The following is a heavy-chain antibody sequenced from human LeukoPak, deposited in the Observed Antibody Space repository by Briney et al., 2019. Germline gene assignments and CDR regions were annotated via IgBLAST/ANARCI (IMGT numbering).Heavy chain of an antibody. CDR1: GFTFKLYW. CDR2: INHDGSDT. CDR3: VRGGPSTWS. D-gene: IGHD2-15*01. V-gene: IGHV3-74*01. J-gene: IGHJ5*02. Sequence: GGSLRLSCAASGFTFKLYWMHWVRQVPGRGPVWVSRINHDGSDTIYADSVRGRYTISRDDAKNTLYLQMNNLRAEDTAVYYCVRGGPSTWSWGQGTLVTVSS.